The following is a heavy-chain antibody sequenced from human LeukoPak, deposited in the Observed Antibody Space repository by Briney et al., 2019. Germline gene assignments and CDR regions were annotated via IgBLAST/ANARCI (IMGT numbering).Heavy chain of an antibody. CDR1: GYTFTSYF. CDR2: INPSGGST. Sequence: ASVKVSCKASGYTFTSYFMHWVRQAPGQGLEWMGMINPSGGSTTYAQKFQGRVTMTRDTSTSTVYMELSGLTSEDTAVYYCARGLGELSLPSFWFDPWGHGTLVTVSS. D-gene: IGHD3-16*02. J-gene: IGHJ5*02. CDR3: ARGLGELSLPSFWFDP. V-gene: IGHV1-46*01.